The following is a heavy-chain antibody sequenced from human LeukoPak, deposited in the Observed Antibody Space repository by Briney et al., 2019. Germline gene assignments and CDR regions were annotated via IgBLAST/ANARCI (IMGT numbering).Heavy chain of an antibody. J-gene: IGHJ5*02. CDR1: GYTFTGYY. CDR2: INPNSGGT. Sequence: ASVKVSCKASGYTFTGYYMHWVRQAPGQGLGWMGWINPNSGGTNYAQKFQGRVTMTRDTSISTAYMELSRLRSDDTAVYYCARDSTEHNYGSGSYYPSWFDPWGQGTLVTVSS. CDR3: ARDSTEHNYGSGSYYPSWFDP. V-gene: IGHV1-2*02. D-gene: IGHD3-10*01.